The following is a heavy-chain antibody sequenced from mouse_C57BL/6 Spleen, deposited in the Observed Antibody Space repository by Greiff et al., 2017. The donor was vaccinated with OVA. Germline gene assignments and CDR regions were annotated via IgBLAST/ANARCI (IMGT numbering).Heavy chain of an antibody. CDR1: GYTFTDYE. V-gene: IGHV1-15*01. Sequence: QVHVKQSGAELVRPGASVTLSCKASGYTFTDYEMHWVKQTPVHGLEWIGAIDPETGGTAYNQKFKGKAILTADKSSSTAYMELRSLTSEDSAVYYCTRLAPNYPYAMDYWGQGTSVTVSS. J-gene: IGHJ4*01. CDR3: TRLAPNYPYAMDY. CDR2: IDPETGGT. D-gene: IGHD2-1*01.